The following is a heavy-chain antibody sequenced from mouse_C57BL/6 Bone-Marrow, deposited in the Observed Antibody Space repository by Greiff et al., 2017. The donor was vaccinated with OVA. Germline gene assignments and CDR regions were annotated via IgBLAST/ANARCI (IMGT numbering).Heavy chain of an antibody. D-gene: IGHD1-1*01. V-gene: IGHV5-9-1*02. CDR3: TRAPSYYGSSPYYFDY. Sequence: EVKVEESGEGLVKPGGSLKLSCAASGFTFSSYAMSWVRQTPEKRLEWVAYISSGGDYIYYADTVKGRFTISRDNARNTLYLQMSSLKSEDTAMYYCTRAPSYYGSSPYYFDYWGQGTTLTVSS. CDR1: GFTFSSYA. CDR2: ISSGGDYI. J-gene: IGHJ2*01.